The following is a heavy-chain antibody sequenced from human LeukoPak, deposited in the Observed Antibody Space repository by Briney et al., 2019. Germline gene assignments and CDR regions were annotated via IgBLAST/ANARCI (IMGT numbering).Heavy chain of an antibody. J-gene: IGHJ4*02. Sequence: GGSLRLSCAASGFTFSSYWMSWGRQAPGKALEWVANIKQDGSEKYYVDSVKGRFTISRDNAKNSLYLQMNSLRAEDTAVYYCARITSYYGSGKFDYWGQGTLVTVSS. CDR1: GFTFSSYW. CDR2: IKQDGSEK. V-gene: IGHV3-7*01. CDR3: ARITSYYGSGKFDY. D-gene: IGHD3-10*01.